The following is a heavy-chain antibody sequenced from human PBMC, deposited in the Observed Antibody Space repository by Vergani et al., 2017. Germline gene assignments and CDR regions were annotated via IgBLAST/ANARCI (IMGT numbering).Heavy chain of an antibody. CDR2: IIPIFGTA. V-gene: IGHV1-69*13. Sequence: QVQLVQSGAEVKKPGASVKVSCKASGYTFTSYAMHWVRQAPGQRLEWMGGIIPIFGTANYAQKFQGRVTITADESTSTAYMELSSLRSEDTAVYYCARATDYGVNLFDYWGQGTLVTVSS. J-gene: IGHJ4*02. CDR3: ARATDYGVNLFDY. D-gene: IGHD4-17*01. CDR1: GYTFTSYA.